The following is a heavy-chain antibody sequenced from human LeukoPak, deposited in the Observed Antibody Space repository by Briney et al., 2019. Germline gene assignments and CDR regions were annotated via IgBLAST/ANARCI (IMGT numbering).Heavy chain of an antibody. Sequence: ASVKVSCKVSGYTLTELCMHWVRQAPGKGVEWMGGFDPEDGETIYAQKFQGRVTMTEDTSTDTAYMELSSLRSEDTAVYYCATVTGDCSSTSCTSNWFHPWGQGTLVTVSS. CDR3: ATVTGDCSSTSCTSNWFHP. V-gene: IGHV1-24*01. CDR2: FDPEDGET. D-gene: IGHD2-2*01. J-gene: IGHJ5*02. CDR1: GYTLTELC.